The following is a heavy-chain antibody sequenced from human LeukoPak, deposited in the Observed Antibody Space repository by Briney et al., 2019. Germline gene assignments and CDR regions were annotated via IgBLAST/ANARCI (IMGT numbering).Heavy chain of an antibody. CDR3: AAGAYYYDSSGSDY. CDR1: GFTVSSNY. D-gene: IGHD3-22*01. Sequence: GGSLRLSCAAPGFTVSSNYMSWVRQAPGKGLEWVSVIYSGGSTYYADSVKGRFTISRDNSKNTLYLQMNSLRAEDTAVYYCAAGAYYYDSSGSDYWGQGTLVTVSS. CDR2: IYSGGST. V-gene: IGHV3-66*01. J-gene: IGHJ4*02.